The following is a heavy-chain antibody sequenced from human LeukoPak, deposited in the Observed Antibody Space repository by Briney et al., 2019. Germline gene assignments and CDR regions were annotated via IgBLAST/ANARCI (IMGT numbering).Heavy chain of an antibody. J-gene: IGHJ4*02. V-gene: IGHV3-23*01. CDR2: ITETGDRA. CDR3: AKDIAQGYTYGTIEQDY. CDR1: GIAFTSFA. D-gene: IGHD5-18*01. Sequence: PGGSLRLSCAASGIAFTSFAMSWVRQAPGRGLEWVAVITETGDRAYYADSVRGRFTISRDNSNETLYLQMNSLRAEDTAVYYCAKDIAQGYTYGTIEQDYWGQGTLVTVSS.